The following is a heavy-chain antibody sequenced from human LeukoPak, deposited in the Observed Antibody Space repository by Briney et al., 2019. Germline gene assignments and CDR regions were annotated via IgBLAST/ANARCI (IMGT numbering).Heavy chain of an antibody. J-gene: IGHJ6*02. V-gene: IGHV1-46*01. CDR1: GYTLTSYY. CDR2: INPSGGST. CDR3: ARDDAAAGRSSLYYYYGMDV. Sequence: ASVKVSCKASGYTLTSYYMHWVRQAPGQGLEWMGIINPSGGSTSYAQKFQGRVTMTRDTSTSTVYMELSSLRSEDTAVYYCARDDAAAGRSSLYYYYGMDVWGQGTTVTVSS. D-gene: IGHD6-13*01.